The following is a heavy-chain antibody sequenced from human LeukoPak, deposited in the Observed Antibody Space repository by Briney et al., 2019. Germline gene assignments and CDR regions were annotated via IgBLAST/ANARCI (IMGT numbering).Heavy chain of an antibody. J-gene: IGHJ4*02. CDR3: ARVAVGYCSSTSCYGDY. Sequence: GGSLRLSCAASGFTFNSYGMFWVRQAPGKGLEWVAFIWPDGGNKLYGDSVKGRFTISRDNSKNTLYLQMNSLRAEDTAVYYCARVAVGYCSSTSCYGDYWGQGTLVTVSS. D-gene: IGHD2-2*01. CDR1: GFTFNSYG. V-gene: IGHV3-33*01. CDR2: IWPDGGNK.